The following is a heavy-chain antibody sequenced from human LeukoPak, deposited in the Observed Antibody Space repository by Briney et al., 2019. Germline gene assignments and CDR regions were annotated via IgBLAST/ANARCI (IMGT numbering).Heavy chain of an antibody. Sequence: ASVKVSCKASGYTFTSYHMHWVRQAPGQGLEWMGIINPSGGTTNYAQKFQGRVTITADKSTSTAYMELSSLRSEDTAVYYCATRGSKYYYDSSGYSSGAFDIWGQGTMVTVSS. J-gene: IGHJ3*02. CDR2: INPSGGTT. CDR3: ATRGSKYYYDSSGYSSGAFDI. V-gene: IGHV1-46*01. CDR1: GYTFTSYH. D-gene: IGHD3-22*01.